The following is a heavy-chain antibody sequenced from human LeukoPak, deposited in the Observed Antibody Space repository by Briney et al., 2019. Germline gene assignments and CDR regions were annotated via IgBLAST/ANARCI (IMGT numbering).Heavy chain of an antibody. J-gene: IGHJ6*03. CDR3: ARDRDIVVVPANYYYYYMDV. V-gene: IGHV1-18*01. Sequence: GASVKVSCKASGYTFTSYDINWVRQATGQGLEWMGWISAYNGNTNYAQKLQGRVTMTTDTSTSTAYMELRSLRSDDTAVYYCARDRDIVVVPANYYYYYMDVWGKGTTVTVSS. D-gene: IGHD2-2*01. CDR2: ISAYNGNT. CDR1: GYTFTSYD.